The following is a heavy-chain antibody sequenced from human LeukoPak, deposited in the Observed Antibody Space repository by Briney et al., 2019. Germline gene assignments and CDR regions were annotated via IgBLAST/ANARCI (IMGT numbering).Heavy chain of an antibody. J-gene: IGHJ4*02. Sequence: GGSLRLSCAASGFTFSSYSMNWVRQAPGKGLEGVSSISSSSSYIYYADSVKGRFTISRDNAKNSLYLQMNSLRAEDTAVYYCARVCRDGYNSDWGQGTLVTVSS. CDR3: ARVCRDGYNSD. D-gene: IGHD5-24*01. CDR2: ISSSSSYI. CDR1: GFTFSSYS. V-gene: IGHV3-21*01.